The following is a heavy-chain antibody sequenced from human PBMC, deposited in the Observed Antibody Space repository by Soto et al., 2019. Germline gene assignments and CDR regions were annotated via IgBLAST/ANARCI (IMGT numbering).Heavy chain of an antibody. J-gene: IGHJ5*02. CDR3: AREGYCSGGSCYGQGWFDP. CDR2: IIPILGIA. D-gene: IGHD2-15*01. CDR1: GGTFSSYT. Sequence: QVQLVQSGAEVKKPGSSVKVSCKASGGTFSSYTISWVRQAPGQGLEWMGRIIPILGIANYAQKFQGRVTITADKXXSXAXXELSSLRSEDTAVYYCAREGYCSGGSCYGQGWFDPWGQGTLVTVSS. V-gene: IGHV1-69*08.